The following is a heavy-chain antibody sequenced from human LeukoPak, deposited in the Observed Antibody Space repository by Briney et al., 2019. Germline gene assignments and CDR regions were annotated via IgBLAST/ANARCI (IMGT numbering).Heavy chain of an antibody. CDR3: ARTYGTGSLDS. D-gene: IGHD4-17*01. V-gene: IGHV3-23*01. CDR2: ISGSGGST. Sequence: GGSLRLSCAASGFTFDDYAMHWVRQAPGKGLEWVSAISGSGGSTYYADSVKGRFTISRDNAKTSVYLQMNSLRAEDTAVYYCARTYGTGSLDSWGQGTLVTVSS. CDR1: GFTFDDYA. J-gene: IGHJ4*02.